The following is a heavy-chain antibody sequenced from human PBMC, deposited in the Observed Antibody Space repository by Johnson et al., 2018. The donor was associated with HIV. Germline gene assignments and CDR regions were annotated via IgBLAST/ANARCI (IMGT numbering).Heavy chain of an antibody. CDR3: AKDVRIVVVWGPDAFDI. J-gene: IGHJ3*02. V-gene: IGHV3-66*01. D-gene: IGHD2-21*01. CDR1: GFTVSSNY. CDR2: IYSGGST. Sequence: EVQLVESGGGLVQPGGSLRLSCAASGFTVSSNYMSWVRQAPGKGLECVSVIYSGGSTYYADSVKGRFTISRDNSKNTLYLQMNSLRAEDTAVYYCAKDVRIVVVWGPDAFDIWGQGTMVTVSS.